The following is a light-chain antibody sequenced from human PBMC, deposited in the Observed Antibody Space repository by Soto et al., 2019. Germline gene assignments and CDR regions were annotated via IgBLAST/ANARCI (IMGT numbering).Light chain of an antibody. V-gene: IGKV3-15*01. Sequence: EVVMTQSPATLSVFPGERVTLSCRASQSVSTSLAWYQQKPGQSPRLLIYSASTRATGIPARFSGGGSGTEFTLTISSLESEDFAVYFCQQYIHGYTFGQGTKLEIK. CDR3: QQYIHGYT. J-gene: IGKJ2*01. CDR2: SAS. CDR1: QSVSTS.